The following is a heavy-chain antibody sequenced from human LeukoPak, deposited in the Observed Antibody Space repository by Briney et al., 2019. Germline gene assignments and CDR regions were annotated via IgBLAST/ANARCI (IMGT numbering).Heavy chain of an antibody. Sequence: SETLSLTCTVSGGSISSGGYYWSCIRQHPGKGLEWIGYIYYSGSTYYNPSLKSRVTISVDTSKNQFSLKLSSVTAADTAVYYCARDVGGSYPFDYWGQGTLVTVSS. D-gene: IGHD1-26*01. J-gene: IGHJ4*02. CDR2: IYYSGST. CDR3: ARDVGGSYPFDY. CDR1: GGSISSGGYY. V-gene: IGHV4-31*03.